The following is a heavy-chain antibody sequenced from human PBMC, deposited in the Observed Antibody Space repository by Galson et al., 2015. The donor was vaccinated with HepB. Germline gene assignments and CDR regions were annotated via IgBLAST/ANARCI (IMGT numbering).Heavy chain of an antibody. J-gene: IGHJ4*02. CDR1: GFTFNLYV. CDR3: AKVRNIAVAGTVYFDY. CDR2: ISYDGSKK. Sequence: SLRLSCAASGFTFNLYVIYWVRQAPGKGLEWVAAISYDGSKKSYADSVKGRFIISRDNSKNTLYLQMSSLRHEDTAVYYCAKVRNIAVAGTVYFDYWGQGTLVTVSS. D-gene: IGHD6-13*01. V-gene: IGHV3-30*18.